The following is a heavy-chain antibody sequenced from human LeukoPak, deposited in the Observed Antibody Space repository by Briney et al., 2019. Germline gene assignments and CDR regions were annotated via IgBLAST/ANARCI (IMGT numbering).Heavy chain of an antibody. CDR1: GGSISSYY. D-gene: IGHD6-19*01. CDR3: ARGAEAVPALSAFDI. V-gene: IGHV4-4*07. CDR2: IYTSGSI. J-gene: IGHJ3*02. Sequence: PSETLSLTCTVSGGSISSYYWSWIRQPAGKGLQWIGRIYTSGSINYNPSLKSRVTMSVDTSKYQFSLRLSSVTAADTAVYYCARGAEAVPALSAFDIWGRGTMVTVSS.